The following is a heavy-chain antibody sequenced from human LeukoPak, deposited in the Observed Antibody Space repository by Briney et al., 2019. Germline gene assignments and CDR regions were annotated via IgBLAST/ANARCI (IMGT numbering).Heavy chain of an antibody. CDR1: GFTFSSYA. J-gene: IGHJ4*02. CDR3: ARDRKIIVGLFDY. Sequence: GGSLRLSCAASGFTFSSYAMHWVRQAPGKGLEWVAVISYDGSNKYYADSVKGRFTISRDNSKNTLYLQMNSLRAEDTAVYYCARDRKIIVGLFDYWGQGTLVTVSS. D-gene: IGHD2-2*01. V-gene: IGHV3-30-3*01. CDR2: ISYDGSNK.